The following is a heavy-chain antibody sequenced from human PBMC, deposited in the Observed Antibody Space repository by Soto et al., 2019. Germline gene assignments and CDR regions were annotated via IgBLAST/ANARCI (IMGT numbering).Heavy chain of an antibody. Sequence: VQLVESGGGLVQPGGSPRLSCAASGFTFGSYWMSWVRQAPGKGLEWVANIKEDGSEKHYVDSVKGRFTISRDNAKNSLYLQMNSLRAEDTAVYYCARDTRGGYFDYWGQGTQVTVSS. D-gene: IGHD2-15*01. CDR1: GFTFGSYW. CDR3: ARDTRGGYFDY. J-gene: IGHJ4*02. V-gene: IGHV3-7*01. CDR2: IKEDGSEK.